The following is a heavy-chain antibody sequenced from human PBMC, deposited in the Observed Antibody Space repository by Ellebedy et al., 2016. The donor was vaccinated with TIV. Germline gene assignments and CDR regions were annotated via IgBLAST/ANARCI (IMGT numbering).Heavy chain of an antibody. J-gene: IGHJ3*02. CDR2: ISTDGSDT. D-gene: IGHD2-8*02. CDR3: AAVQYWEAVFDM. V-gene: IGHV3-74*01. Sequence: PGGSLRLSCAASGFTFSSNWRRCVRPAPGKGLVWVSRISTDGSDTVDADSVKGRFTISRENAKNTLFLQMNSLRAEDTSVYYCAAVQYWEAVFDMWGQGTMVTVS. CDR1: GFTFSSNW.